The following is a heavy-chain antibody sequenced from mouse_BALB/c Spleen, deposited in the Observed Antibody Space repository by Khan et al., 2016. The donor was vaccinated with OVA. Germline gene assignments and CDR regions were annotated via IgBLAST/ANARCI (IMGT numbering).Heavy chain of an antibody. J-gene: IGHJ3*01. D-gene: IGHD2-4*01. CDR3: ARKDYYDYDPFPY. CDR2: ISYSGNT. Sequence: EVELVESGPGLVKPSQSLSLTCTVTGYSITSEFAWNWIRQFPGNKLEWMGYISYSGNTRYNPSLKSLISITRDTSRNQFFLQLNSVTTEDTATYYCARKDYYDYDPFPYWGQGTLVTVSA. V-gene: IGHV3-2*02. CDR1: GYSITSEFA.